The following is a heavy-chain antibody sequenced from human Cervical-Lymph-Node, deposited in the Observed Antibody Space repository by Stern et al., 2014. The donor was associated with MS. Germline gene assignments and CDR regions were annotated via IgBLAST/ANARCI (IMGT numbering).Heavy chain of an antibody. Sequence: VQLVQSGGGLVLPGRSLRLSCAASGFTFDDYAMHWVRQAPGKGLEWVSGITSNSGNIGYADSVRGRFTISRDNAKNSLYLQMNSLRAEDTALYYCAKDTTYDFATFDFWGQGTMVTVSS. J-gene: IGHJ3*01. CDR1: GFTFDDYA. CDR2: ITSNSGNI. V-gene: IGHV3-9*01. CDR3: AKDTTYDFATFDF. D-gene: IGHD3/OR15-3a*01.